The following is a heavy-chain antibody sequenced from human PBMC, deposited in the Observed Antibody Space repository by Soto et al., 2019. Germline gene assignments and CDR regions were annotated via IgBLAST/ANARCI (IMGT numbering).Heavy chain of an antibody. Sequence: PGESLKISCKGSGYSFTSYWIGWVRQMPGKGLEWMGIIYPGDSDTRYSPSFQGQVTISADKSISTAYLQWSSLKASDTAMYYCARRLIGYSSSYYYYYYGMDVWGQGTTVTVS. V-gene: IGHV5-51*01. J-gene: IGHJ6*02. CDR2: IYPGDSDT. D-gene: IGHD6-6*01. CDR1: GYSFTSYW. CDR3: ARRLIGYSSSYYYYYYGMDV.